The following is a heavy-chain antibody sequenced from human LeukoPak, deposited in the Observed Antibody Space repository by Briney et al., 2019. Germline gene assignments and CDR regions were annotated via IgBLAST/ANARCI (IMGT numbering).Heavy chain of an antibody. J-gene: IGHJ3*02. Sequence: GRSLRLSCAASGFTFDDYAMHWVRQAPGKGLEWVSGISWNSGSIGYADSVKGRFTISRDNAKNSLYLQMNSLRAEDTALYYCAKDMGLRYFEGPHIWGQGTMVTVSS. CDR3: AKDMGLRYFEGPHI. CDR1: GFTFDDYA. D-gene: IGHD3-9*01. V-gene: IGHV3-9*01. CDR2: ISWNSGSI.